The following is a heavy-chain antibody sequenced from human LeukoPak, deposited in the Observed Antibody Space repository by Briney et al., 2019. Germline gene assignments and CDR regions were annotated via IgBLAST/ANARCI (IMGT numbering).Heavy chain of an antibody. D-gene: IGHD3-10*01. Sequence: SGPTLVNTTQTLTLTCTFSGFSLSTSGVGVGWIRQPPGKALEWLALIYWDDDKRYSPSLKSRLTITKDTSKNQVVLTMTNMDPVDTATYYYAHRRGSTYYYASRSYSTNNWFDPWGQGTLVTVSS. CDR2: IYWDDDK. CDR3: AHRRGSTYYYASRSYSTNNWFDP. CDR1: GFSLSTSGVG. V-gene: IGHV2-5*02. J-gene: IGHJ5*02.